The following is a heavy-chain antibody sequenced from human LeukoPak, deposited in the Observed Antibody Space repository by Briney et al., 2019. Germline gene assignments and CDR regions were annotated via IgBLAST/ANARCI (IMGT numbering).Heavy chain of an antibody. CDR3: ARESSSGFDY. V-gene: IGHV4-39*07. CDR2: IYHSGST. J-gene: IGHJ4*02. CDR1: GGSISSSFYY. D-gene: IGHD2-2*01. Sequence: PSETLSLTCTVSGGSISSSFYYWGWIRQPPGKGLEWIGSIYHSGSTYYNPSLKSRVTISVDTSKNQFSLKLSSVTAADTAVYYCARESSSGFDYWGQGTLVTVSS.